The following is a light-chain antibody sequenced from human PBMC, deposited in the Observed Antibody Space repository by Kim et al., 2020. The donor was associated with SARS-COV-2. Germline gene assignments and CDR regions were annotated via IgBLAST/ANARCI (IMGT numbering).Light chain of an antibody. V-gene: IGLV3-19*01. J-gene: IGLJ3*02. CDR2: GRD. Sequence: SSELTQDPAVSVALGQTVRITCQGDSLRNYYATWYQQKPGQAPTLVIYGRDNRPSGIPDRFSGSSSGNTASLTITGAQAEDEAYYYCKSRDSSSKGVFGGGTQLTVL. CDR3: KSRDSSSKGV. CDR1: SLRNYY.